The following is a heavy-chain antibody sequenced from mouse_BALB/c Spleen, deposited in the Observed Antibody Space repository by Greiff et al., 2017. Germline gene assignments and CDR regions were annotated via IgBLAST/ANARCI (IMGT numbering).Heavy chain of an antibody. V-gene: IGHV5-17*02. CDR1: GFTFSSFG. D-gene: IGHD1-1*01. CDR2: ISSGSSTI. J-gene: IGHJ1*01. CDR3: ARSGSSHRYFDV. Sequence: EVKLLESGGGLVQPGGSRKLSCAASGFTFSSFGMHWVRQAPEKGLEWVAYISSGSSTIYYADTVKGRFTISRDNPKNTLFLQMTSLRSEDTAMYYCARSGSSHRYFDVWGAGTTVTVSS.